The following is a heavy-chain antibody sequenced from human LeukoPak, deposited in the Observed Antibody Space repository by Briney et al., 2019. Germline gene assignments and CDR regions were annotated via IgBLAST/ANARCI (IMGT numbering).Heavy chain of an antibody. Sequence: GASVKVSCKASGYTFTGYYMHWVRQAPGQGLEWMGWINPNSGGTNYAQKFQGRVTMTRDTSISTAYMELSRLRSDDTAVYYCARDRSGAVAGTHDYWGQGTLVTVSS. CDR3: ARDRSGAVAGTHDY. J-gene: IGHJ4*02. CDR1: GYTFTGYY. CDR2: INPNSGGT. V-gene: IGHV1-2*02. D-gene: IGHD6-19*01.